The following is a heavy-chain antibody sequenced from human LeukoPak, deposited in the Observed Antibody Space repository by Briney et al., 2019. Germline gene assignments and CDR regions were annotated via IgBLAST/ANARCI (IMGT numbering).Heavy chain of an antibody. CDR1: GFTFSSYG. CDR2: IRYDGSNK. Sequence: GGSLRLSCAASGFTFSSYGMHWVRQAPGKGLEWVAFIRYDGSNKYYADSVKGRFTISRDNSKNTLYLQMNSLRAEDTAVYYCARVPVSSGWYLYYYYYMDVWGKGTTVTVSS. V-gene: IGHV3-30*02. J-gene: IGHJ6*03. CDR3: ARVPVSSGWYLYYYYYMDV. D-gene: IGHD6-19*01.